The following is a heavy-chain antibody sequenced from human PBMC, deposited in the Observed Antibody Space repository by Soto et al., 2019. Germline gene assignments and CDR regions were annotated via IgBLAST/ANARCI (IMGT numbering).Heavy chain of an antibody. J-gene: IGHJ3*01. Sequence: EVHLVESGGDLVQPGGSLRLSCAASGFTFSDHYMDWVRQAPGKGLEWVGRIRNKGNSYTTEYGAYVKGRYTISRDDSLKSLYLQMNSLKTEDTAVYYCARARSNTWGLDAFDVWGQGTMVTVSS. V-gene: IGHV3-72*01. CDR1: GFTFSDHY. D-gene: IGHD7-27*01. CDR2: IRNKGNSYTT. CDR3: ARARSNTWGLDAFDV.